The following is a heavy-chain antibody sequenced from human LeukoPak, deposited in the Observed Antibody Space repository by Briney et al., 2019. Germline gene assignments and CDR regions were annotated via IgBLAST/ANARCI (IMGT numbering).Heavy chain of an antibody. V-gene: IGHV1-2*02. CDR1: GYTFTGYY. CDR3: ARGVLRYFDWLWSGDWFDP. Sequence: ASVKVSCKASGYTFTGYYMHWVRQAPGQGLEWMGWINPNSGGTNYAQKFQGRVTMTRDTSISTAYMELSRLRSDDTAVYYCARGVLRYFDWLWSGDWFDPWGQGTLVTVSS. J-gene: IGHJ5*02. CDR2: INPNSGGT. D-gene: IGHD3-9*01.